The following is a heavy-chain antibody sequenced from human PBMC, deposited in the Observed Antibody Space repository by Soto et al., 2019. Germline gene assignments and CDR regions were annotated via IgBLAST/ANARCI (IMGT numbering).Heavy chain of an antibody. J-gene: IGHJ6*02. CDR3: ARERQLSYGMDV. D-gene: IGHD6-6*01. Sequence: GGSLRLSCAASGFTVSSNYMSWVRQAPGKGLEWVSVIYSGGSTYYADSVKGRFTISRDNSKNTLYLQMNSLRAEDTAVYCCARERQLSYGMDVWGQGTTVTVSS. CDR1: GFTVSSNY. V-gene: IGHV3-53*01. CDR2: IYSGGST.